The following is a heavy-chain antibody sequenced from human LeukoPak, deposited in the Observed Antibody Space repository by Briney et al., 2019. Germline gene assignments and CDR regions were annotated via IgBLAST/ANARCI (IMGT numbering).Heavy chain of an antibody. D-gene: IGHD6-13*01. J-gene: IGHJ4*02. CDR1: GFTFTSSA. V-gene: IGHV1-58*01. CDR2: IVVGSGNT. CDR3: ARGGIAAAGTVDY. Sequence: ASVKVSCKASGFTFTSSAVQWVRQARGQRLEWIGWIVVGSGNTNYAQKFQERVTITRDMSTSTAYMELSSLRSEDTAVYYCARGGIAAAGTVDYWGQGTLVTVSS.